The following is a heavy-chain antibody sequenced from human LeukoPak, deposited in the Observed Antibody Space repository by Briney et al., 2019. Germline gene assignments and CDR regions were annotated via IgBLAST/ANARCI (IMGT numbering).Heavy chain of an antibody. J-gene: IGHJ5*02. V-gene: IGHV1-18*01. CDR3: ARDLGSASSGYYYTIYWFDP. Sequence: ASVTVSCKASGYTFTSYGISWVRQAPGQGLEWMGWISAYNGNTNYAQKLQGRVTMTTDTSTSTAYMELRSLRSDDTAVYYCARDLGSASSGYYYTIYWFDPWGQGTLVTVSS. CDR2: ISAYNGNT. D-gene: IGHD3-22*01. CDR1: GYTFTSYG.